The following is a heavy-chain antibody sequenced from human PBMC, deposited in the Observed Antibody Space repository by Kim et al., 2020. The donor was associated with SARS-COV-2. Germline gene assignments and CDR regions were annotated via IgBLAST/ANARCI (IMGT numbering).Heavy chain of an antibody. J-gene: IGHJ6*02. V-gene: IGHV3-9*01. CDR2: ISWNSGSI. D-gene: IGHD3-10*01. Sequence: GGSLRLSCAASGFTFDDYAMHWVRQAPGKGLEWVSGISWNSGSIGYADSVKGRFTISRDNAKNSLYLQMNSLRAEDTALYYCAKGIYGYYYYSMDVWGQGTTVTVSS. CDR1: GFTFDDYA. CDR3: AKGIYGYYYYSMDV.